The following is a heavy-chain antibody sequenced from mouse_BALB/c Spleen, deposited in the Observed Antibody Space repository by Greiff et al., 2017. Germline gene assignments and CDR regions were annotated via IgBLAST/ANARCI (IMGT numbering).Heavy chain of an antibody. D-gene: IGHD2-2*01. CDR2: IDPSDSET. CDR1: GYSFTSYW. CDR3: ARGDYGYDVGAWFAY. V-gene: IGHV1S126*01. Sequence: QVQLKESGPQLVRPGASVKISCKASGYSFTSYWMHWVKQRPGQGLEWIGMIDPSDSETRLNQKFKDKATLTVDKSSSTAYMQLSSPTSEDSAVYYCARGDYGYDVGAWFAYWGQGTLVTVSA. J-gene: IGHJ3*01.